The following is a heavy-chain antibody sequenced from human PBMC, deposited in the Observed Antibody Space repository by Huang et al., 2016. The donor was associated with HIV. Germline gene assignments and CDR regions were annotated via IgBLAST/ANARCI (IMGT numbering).Heavy chain of an antibody. D-gene: IGHD5-18*01. V-gene: IGHV1-18*01. Sequence: QVQLVQSGAEVKKPGASVKVSCKASGYTFSSFGLSWVRQAPGQGLEWVGWISMYNGNTTFAKKYQGRLTMTTDTSTSTAYVELRSLRSDDTAVYYCARGGGIQLWLLGYYYMDVWGNGTTVTVSS. J-gene: IGHJ6*03. CDR1: GYTFSSFG. CDR3: ARGGGIQLWLLGYYYMDV. CDR2: ISMYNGNT.